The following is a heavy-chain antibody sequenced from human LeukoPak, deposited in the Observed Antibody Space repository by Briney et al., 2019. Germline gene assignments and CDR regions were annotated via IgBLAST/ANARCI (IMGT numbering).Heavy chain of an antibody. CDR3: ASSASSWYFDY. D-gene: IGHD6-13*01. Sequence: GGSLRLSCAASGFTFSSYWMSWVRQAPGKGLEWVANIKQDGSEKYYVDSVKGRSTISRDNAKNSLYLQMNSLRAEDTAVYYCASSASSWYFDYWGQGTLVTVSS. CDR1: GFTFSSYW. V-gene: IGHV3-7*01. J-gene: IGHJ4*02. CDR2: IKQDGSEK.